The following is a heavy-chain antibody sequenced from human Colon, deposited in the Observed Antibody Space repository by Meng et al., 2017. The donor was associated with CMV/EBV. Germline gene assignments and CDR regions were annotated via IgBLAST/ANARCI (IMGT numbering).Heavy chain of an antibody. CDR1: GFTFSSYE. CDR2: ISSSGVTT. CDR3: ARDHYDLWSGYFTN. D-gene: IGHD3-3*01. J-gene: IGHJ4*02. Sequence: GGSLRLSCAASGFTFSSYEMNWVRQAPGKGLEWLAYISSSGVTTYYADSVKGRFTISRDNAKNSLYLSSVTAADTAVYYCARDHYDLWSGYFTNWGQGMLVTVSS. V-gene: IGHV3-48*03.